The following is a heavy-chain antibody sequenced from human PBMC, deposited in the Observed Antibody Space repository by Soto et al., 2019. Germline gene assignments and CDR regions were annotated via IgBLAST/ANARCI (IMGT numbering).Heavy chain of an antibody. CDR1: GFTFSSYG. CDR3: ARVGVWFWGMGGMDV. D-gene: IGHD3-10*01. J-gene: IGHJ6*02. V-gene: IGHV3-33*01. CDR2: IWYDGSNK. Sequence: QVQLVESGGGVVQPGRSLRLSCAASGFTFSSYGMHWVRQAPGKGLEWVAVIWYDGSNKYYADSVKGRFTISRDNSKNTLYLQMNSLRAEDTAVYYCARVGVWFWGMGGMDVWGQGTTVTVSS.